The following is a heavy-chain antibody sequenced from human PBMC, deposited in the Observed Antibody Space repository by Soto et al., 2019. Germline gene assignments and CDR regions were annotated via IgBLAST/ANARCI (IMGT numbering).Heavy chain of an antibody. CDR2: INHSGRT. CDR3: ERRVYGFSYAFEI. V-gene: IGHV4-34*01. Sequence: QVQLQQWGTGLLKPSETLSLTCGVYGESFGYYYWSWIRQPPGKGLEWIGEINHSGRTKYKASLKRRDETSIDTSNTQSALKMSFVTAPWSAVSTSERRVYGFSYAFEICGQGIKLTVYS. J-gene: IGHJ3*02. CDR1: GESFGYYY. D-gene: IGHD3-3*01.